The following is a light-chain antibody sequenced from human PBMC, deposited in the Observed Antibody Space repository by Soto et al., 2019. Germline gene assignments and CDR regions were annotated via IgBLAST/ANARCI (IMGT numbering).Light chain of an antibody. CDR2: SAS. V-gene: IGKV1-27*01. CDR1: RAISNF. J-gene: IGKJ2*01. CDR3: QNYNGAPYT. Sequence: DIQMTQSPSSLSASVGDRVTFTCRASRAISNFLAWYQQKPGKVPKLLIHSASTLISGVPSRFSGSGSGTDFTLTISSLQTEDVATYYCQNYNGAPYTFGQGTKLEI.